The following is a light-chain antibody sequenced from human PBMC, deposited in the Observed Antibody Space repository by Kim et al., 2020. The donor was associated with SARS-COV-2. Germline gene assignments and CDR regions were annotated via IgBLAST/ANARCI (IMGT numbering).Light chain of an antibody. CDR1: QSVLYSSNNKNY. V-gene: IGKV4-1*01. CDR2: WAS. J-gene: IGKJ4*01. Sequence: DIVMTQSPDSLAVSLGERATINCKSSQSVLYSSNNKNYLAWYQQKPGQPPKLLIYWASTRESGVPDRFSGSGSGTDFTLTISSLQAEDVAVYYCQQYYSTPRELTFGGGTKVDIK. CDR3: QQYYSTPRELT.